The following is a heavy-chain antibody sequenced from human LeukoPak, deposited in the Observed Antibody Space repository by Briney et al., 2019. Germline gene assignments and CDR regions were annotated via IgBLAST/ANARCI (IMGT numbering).Heavy chain of an antibody. J-gene: IGHJ4*02. V-gene: IGHV3-53*01. Sequence: GGSLRLSCAASEFIVSKNYMSWVRQAPGKGLECVSVMHSNDDTYYAASVRGRFTISRDNSNNMLYLQMNNLRPEDTAVYYCARGDTSMGDYRGQGTLVTVSS. CDR2: MHSNDDT. CDR1: EFIVSKNY. CDR3: ARGDTSMGDY. D-gene: IGHD5-18*01.